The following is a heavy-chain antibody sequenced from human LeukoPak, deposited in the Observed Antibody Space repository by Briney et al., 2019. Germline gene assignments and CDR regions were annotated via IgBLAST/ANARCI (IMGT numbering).Heavy chain of an antibody. CDR3: ARETGRGRCDY. CDR2: ISYDGTNK. CDR1: GLTFSSDS. V-gene: IGHV3-30-3*01. D-gene: IGHD3-16*01. J-gene: IGHJ4*02. Sequence: GGSLRLSCAASGLTFSSDSMHWARQAPGKGLEWVAVISYDGTNKYYADSVKGRFTISRDNSKNTLYLQMNSLRDEDTAVYYCARETGRGRCDYCGQGTLVTVSS.